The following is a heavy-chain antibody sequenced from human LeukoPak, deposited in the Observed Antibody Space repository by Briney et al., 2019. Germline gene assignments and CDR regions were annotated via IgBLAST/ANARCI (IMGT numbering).Heavy chain of an antibody. CDR3: AGIIAVAGTPDY. CDR1: GFTFSSYS. CDR2: ISSSSSYI. Sequence: KPGGSLRLSCAASGFTFSSYSMNWVRQAPGKGLEWVSSISSSSSYIYYADSVKGRFTISRDNAKNSLYLQMNSLRAEDTAVYYFAGIIAVAGTPDYWGQGTLVTVSS. D-gene: IGHD6-19*01. V-gene: IGHV3-21*01. J-gene: IGHJ4*02.